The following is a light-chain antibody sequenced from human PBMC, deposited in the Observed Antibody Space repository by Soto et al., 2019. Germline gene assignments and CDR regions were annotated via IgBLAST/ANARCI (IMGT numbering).Light chain of an antibody. J-gene: IGKJ3*01. CDR1: QSVASSH. CDR3: QRYGSAPFT. V-gene: IGKV3-20*01. Sequence: EIVLTQSPGTLSLSPGERATLSCRASQSVASSHLAWYRQKPAQTPRLRIYDASSRATGIPDRISGSGSGTDFTLTISSLEPEDFAVYYCQRYGSAPFTFGPGTKVDIK. CDR2: DAS.